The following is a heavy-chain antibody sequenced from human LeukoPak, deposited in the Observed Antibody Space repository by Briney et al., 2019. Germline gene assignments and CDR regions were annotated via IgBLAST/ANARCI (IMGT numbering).Heavy chain of an antibody. Sequence: GGSLRLSCGASGFTFRSHSMSWVRQAPGKGLEWISYISTGGSTMYYADSVKGRFTIARDDAQNSLSLQMNSLRADDTAVYYCIKEAGYCSGGGCYRWFDSWGQGTLVTVSS. CDR2: ISTGGSTM. CDR1: GFTFRSHS. J-gene: IGHJ5*01. V-gene: IGHV3-48*01. CDR3: IKEAGYCSGGGCYRWFDS. D-gene: IGHD2-15*01.